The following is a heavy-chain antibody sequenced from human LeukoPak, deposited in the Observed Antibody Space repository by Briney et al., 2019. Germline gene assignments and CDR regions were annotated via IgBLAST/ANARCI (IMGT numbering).Heavy chain of an antibody. V-gene: IGHV1-69*04. CDR3: ARGGYSSGWRTKVPFDY. J-gene: IGHJ4*02. CDR1: GGTFSSYA. Sequence: SVKVSCKASGGTFSSYAISWVQQAPGQGLEWMGRIIPILGIANYAQKLPGRVTMTTDTSTSTAYMELRSLRSDDTAVYYCARGGYSSGWRTKVPFDYWGQGTLVTVSS. D-gene: IGHD6-19*01. CDR2: IIPILGIA.